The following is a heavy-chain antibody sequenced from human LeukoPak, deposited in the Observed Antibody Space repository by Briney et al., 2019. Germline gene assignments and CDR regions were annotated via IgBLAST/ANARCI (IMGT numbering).Heavy chain of an antibody. CDR2: ISGSGGST. D-gene: IGHD6-13*01. V-gene: IGHV3-23*01. Sequence: PGGSLRLSCAASGFTLSSYAMSWVRQAPGKGLEWVSAISGSGGSTYYADSVKGRFTISRDNSKNTLYLQMNSLRAEDTAVYYCARGKIAAAALFDYWGQGTLVTVSS. J-gene: IGHJ4*02. CDR3: ARGKIAAAALFDY. CDR1: GFTLSSYA.